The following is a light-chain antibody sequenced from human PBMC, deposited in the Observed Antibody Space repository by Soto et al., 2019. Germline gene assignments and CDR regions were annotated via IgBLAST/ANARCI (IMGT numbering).Light chain of an antibody. CDR3: QTWGTGIQV. J-gene: IGLJ3*02. CDR2: LNSDDSH. CDR1: SGQSSYA. V-gene: IGLV4-69*01. Sequence: QPVLTQSPSASASLGASVKLTCTLSSGQSSYAIAWHQQQPEKGPRYLMKLNSDDSHSKGDGIPDRFSGSSSGAERYLTISSLQSEDEADYYCQTWGTGIQVFGGGTKLTVL.